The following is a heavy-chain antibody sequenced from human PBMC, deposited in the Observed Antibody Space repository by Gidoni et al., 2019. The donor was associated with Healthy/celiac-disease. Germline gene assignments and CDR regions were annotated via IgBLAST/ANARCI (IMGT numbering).Heavy chain of an antibody. V-gene: IGHV3-23*01. CDR1: GFTFSSYA. J-gene: IGHJ4*02. CDR3: AKLGERITIFGVVIEGLDY. Sequence: EVQLLESGGGLVPPGGSLRLSCAASGFTFSSYAMSWVRQATGKGLEWVAAIRGSGGSTYYADSVKGRFTISRDNSKNTLYLQMNSLRDEDTAVYYCAKLGERITIFGVVIEGLDYWGQGTLVTVSS. D-gene: IGHD3-3*01. CDR2: IRGSGGST.